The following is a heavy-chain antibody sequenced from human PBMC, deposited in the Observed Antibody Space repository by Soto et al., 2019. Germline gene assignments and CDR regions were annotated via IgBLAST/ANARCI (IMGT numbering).Heavy chain of an antibody. Sequence: QVQLVESGGGVVQPGRSLRLSCAASGFTFSSDGMHWVRQAPGKGLEWVALISYDGNNKHYADSVKGRFTISRDNSKNTLLLQMNSLRAEDTAVYYSAKDSYSYGPFDHWGQGTLVIVSS. J-gene: IGHJ4*02. CDR2: ISYDGNNK. CDR3: AKDSYSYGPFDH. V-gene: IGHV3-30*18. CDR1: GFTFSSDG. D-gene: IGHD5-18*01.